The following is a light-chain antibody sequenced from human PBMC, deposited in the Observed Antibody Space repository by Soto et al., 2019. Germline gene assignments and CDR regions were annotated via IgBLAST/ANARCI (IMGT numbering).Light chain of an antibody. CDR2: DVT. CDR3: SSYTSSSTYV. CDR1: RSYVGGYNY. Sequence: XSVLTQPASVSGAPVQSITISCTGTRSYVGGYNYVYWHQQHPGKAPKLMIYDVTNRPSGVSDRFSGSKSGNTASLTISGLQAEDEADYYCSSYTSSSTYVFRAGTKVTVL. J-gene: IGLJ1*01. V-gene: IGLV2-14*01.